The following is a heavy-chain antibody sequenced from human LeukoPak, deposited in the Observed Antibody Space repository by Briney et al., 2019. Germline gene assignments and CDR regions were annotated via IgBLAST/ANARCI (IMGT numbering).Heavy chain of an antibody. CDR1: GGSISSYN. CDR2: IYYTGST. J-gene: IGHJ4*02. Sequence: SETLSLTCTVSGGSISSYNWSWIRQPPGKGLEWIGYIYYTGSTNYNPSLKSRVTISVDTSKNEFSLKLSSVTAADTAIYYCARREGSFDSWGQGTLATVSS. V-gene: IGHV4-59*01. CDR3: ARREGSFDS. D-gene: IGHD3-10*01.